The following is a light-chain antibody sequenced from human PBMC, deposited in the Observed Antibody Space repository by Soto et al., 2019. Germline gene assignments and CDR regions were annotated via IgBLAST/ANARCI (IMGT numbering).Light chain of an antibody. CDR2: KAS. Sequence: DIQMTQSPSTLSGSVVDRVTITCRASQTISSWLAWYQQKPGKAPKLLIYKASSLESGVPSRFSGSGSGTEFTLTISSLQPDDFATYYCQQYNSYSSWTFGQGTKVDIK. CDR3: QQYNSYSSWT. J-gene: IGKJ1*01. V-gene: IGKV1-5*03. CDR1: QTISSW.